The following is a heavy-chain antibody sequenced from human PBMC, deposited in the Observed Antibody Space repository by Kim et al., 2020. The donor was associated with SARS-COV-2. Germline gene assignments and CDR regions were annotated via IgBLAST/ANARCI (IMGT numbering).Heavy chain of an antibody. J-gene: IGHJ4*02. V-gene: IGHV4-34*01. Sequence: SGSTNYNPSLKSRVTISVDTSKNQFSLKLSSVTAADTAVYYCARGRIAGHWGQGTLVTVSS. CDR3: ARGRIAGH. D-gene: IGHD6-13*01. CDR2: SGST.